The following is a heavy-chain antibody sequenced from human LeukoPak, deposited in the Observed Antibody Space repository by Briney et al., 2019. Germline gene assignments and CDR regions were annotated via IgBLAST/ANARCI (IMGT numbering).Heavy chain of an antibody. Sequence: VASVKVSCKASGYTFTSYDINWVRQATGQGLEWMGWMNPNSGNTGYVQDFQGRVTMTRNTSISTAYMELSGLGSEDTAVYYCARGQGSHGQQLGDYWGQGTLVTVSS. CDR3: ARGQGSHGQQLGDY. CDR1: GYTFTSYD. CDR2: MNPNSGNT. V-gene: IGHV1-8*01. J-gene: IGHJ4*02. D-gene: IGHD6-13*01.